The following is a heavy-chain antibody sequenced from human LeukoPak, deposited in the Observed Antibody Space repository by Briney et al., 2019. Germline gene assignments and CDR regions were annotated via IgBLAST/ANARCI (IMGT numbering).Heavy chain of an antibody. CDR3: ARRSFYYATSGGGDY. V-gene: IGHV4-34*01. Sequence: SETLSLTCAVYGGSFSGYYWSWIRQPPGKGLEWIGEINHSGSTNYNPSLKSRVTILVDTSKNQFSLKLNSVTAADTAVYYCARRSFYYATSGGGDYWGQGTLVTVSS. CDR1: GGSFSGYY. J-gene: IGHJ4*02. D-gene: IGHD3-22*01. CDR2: INHSGST.